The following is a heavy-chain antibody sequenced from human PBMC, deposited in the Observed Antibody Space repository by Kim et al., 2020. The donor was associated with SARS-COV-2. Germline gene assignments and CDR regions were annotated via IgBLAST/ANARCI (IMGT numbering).Heavy chain of an antibody. V-gene: IGHV4-39*07. D-gene: IGHD1-26*01. J-gene: IGHJ4*02. CDR3: ACNVGSTPDYYFDY. CDR1: GVSISTNYHY. CDR2: VYNSGTT. Sequence: SETLSLTCSVSGVSISTNYHYWGWVRQPPGKGLEWIGSVYNSGTTYYNPSLKSRDTISGDTSKNQFSLNMRSVTAADTAVYYCACNVGSTPDYYFDYWGRGALVTVSS.